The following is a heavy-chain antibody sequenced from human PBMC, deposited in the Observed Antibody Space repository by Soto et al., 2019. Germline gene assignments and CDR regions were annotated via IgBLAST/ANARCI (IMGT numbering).Heavy chain of an antibody. V-gene: IGHV4-59*08. CDR3: ARQVSRSIPLDY. Sequence: SSETLSLTCTVSGGSISSYYWSWIRQPPGKGLEWIGYIYYSGSTNYNPSLKSRVTISVDTSKNQFSLKLSSVTAADTAVYYCARQVSRSIPLDYWGQGTLVTVSS. D-gene: IGHD6-6*01. J-gene: IGHJ4*02. CDR2: IYYSGST. CDR1: GGSISSYY.